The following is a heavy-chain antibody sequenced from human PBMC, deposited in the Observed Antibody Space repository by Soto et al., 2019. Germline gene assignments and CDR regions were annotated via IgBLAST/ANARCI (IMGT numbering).Heavy chain of an antibody. CDR1: GVTFTTDT. J-gene: IGHJ6*03. D-gene: IGHD3-10*01. CDR2: IIPILGTG. V-gene: IGHV1-69*08. CDR3: AGEESSYNMGTFPLYYLDV. Sequence: QVQLVQSGPEVKKTGSSVKVSCKLSGVTFTTDTISWLRRTPGHGLEWMGSIIPILGTGNYAQKLQGGVTITEDKSTNKGYMELSSLSSEDTAVYYCAGEESSYNMGTFPLYYLDVWGNGTTVTVSS.